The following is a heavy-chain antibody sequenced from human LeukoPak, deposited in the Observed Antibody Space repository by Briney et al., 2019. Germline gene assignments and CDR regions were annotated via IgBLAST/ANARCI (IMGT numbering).Heavy chain of an antibody. J-gene: IGHJ4*02. CDR2: IYYSGST. CDR1: GGSISSSSYY. V-gene: IGHV4-39*01. CDR3: ASRRQLGPIDY. D-gene: IGHD6-6*01. Sequence: SETLSLTCTVSGGSISSSSYYWGWIRQPPGKGLEWIGSIYYSGSTYYNPSLKSRVTISVDTSKNQFSLKLSSVTAADTAVYYCASRRQLGPIDYWGQGTLVTVSS.